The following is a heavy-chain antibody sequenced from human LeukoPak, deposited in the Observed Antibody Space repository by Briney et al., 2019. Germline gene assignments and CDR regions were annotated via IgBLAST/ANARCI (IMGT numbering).Heavy chain of an antibody. V-gene: IGHV3-23*01. J-gene: IGHJ4*02. D-gene: IGHD3-9*01. CDR1: GFTFRNYA. CDR3: AKWGVYDILTGYYDSDY. Sequence: GASLRLSCAASGFTFRNYAMSWVRQAPGKGLEWVSAVSGRDDSTSYADSVKGRFTISRDNSKNTLYLQMNSLRAEDTAVYYCAKWGVYDILTGYYDSDYWGQGTLVTVSS. CDR2: VSGRDDST.